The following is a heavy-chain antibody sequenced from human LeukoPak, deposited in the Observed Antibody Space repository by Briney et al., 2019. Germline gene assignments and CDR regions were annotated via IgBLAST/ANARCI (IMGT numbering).Heavy chain of an antibody. CDR3: ARGCITMVRGVISGYYYYYMDV. J-gene: IGHJ6*03. CDR2: IKQDGSEK. CDR1: GFTFSSYW. Sequence: GSLRLSCAASGFTFSSYWMSWVRQAPGKGLEWVANIKQDGSEKYYVDSVKGRFTISRDKAKNSLYLQMNSLRAEDTAVYYCARGCITMVRGVISGYYYYYMDVWGKGTTVTVSS. V-gene: IGHV3-7*01. D-gene: IGHD3-10*01.